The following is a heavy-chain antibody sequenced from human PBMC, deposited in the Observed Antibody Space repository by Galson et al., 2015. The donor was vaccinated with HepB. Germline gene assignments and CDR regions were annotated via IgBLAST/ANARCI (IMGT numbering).Heavy chain of an antibody. CDR1: GYTFTSYY. J-gene: IGHJ6*01. Sequence: SVKVSCKASGYTFTSYYLHWVRQAPGQGLEWLGVINPSGGSASYTQDLQGRISMTRDTSTSTVYMEVKSLKIEDSAIYYCAKVGAATTPLRNGMDVWGQGTTVTVSS. V-gene: IGHV1-46*01. D-gene: IGHD6-25*01. CDR3: AKVGAATTPLRNGMDV. CDR2: INPSGGSA.